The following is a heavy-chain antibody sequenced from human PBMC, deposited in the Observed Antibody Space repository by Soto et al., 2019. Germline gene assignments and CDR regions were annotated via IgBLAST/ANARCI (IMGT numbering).Heavy chain of an antibody. CDR1: GFTFNNYA. CDR3: AKSLITFGGVVGQTPLFDC. D-gene: IGHD3-16*02. J-gene: IGHJ4*02. V-gene: IGHV3-23*01. Sequence: EVQLLESGGDLVHPGGSLTLSCVASGFTFNNYAMSWVRQAPGKGPEWVPAISYIDGHTFYAGSVRGRFTVSRVDSKNTLYLVLNSLRVKDSAIYYCAKSLITFGGVVGQTPLFDCWGQLTLVTVSS. CDR2: ISYIDGHT.